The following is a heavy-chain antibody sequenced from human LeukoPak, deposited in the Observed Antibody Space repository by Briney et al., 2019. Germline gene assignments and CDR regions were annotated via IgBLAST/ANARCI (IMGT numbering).Heavy chain of an antibody. CDR3: AGDHHYYDSHWYFDL. D-gene: IGHD3-22*01. Sequence: SVKVSCKASGGTFSSYTISWVRQAPGQGLEWMGRIIPILGIANYAQKFQGRVTITADKSTSTAYMELSSLRSEDTAVYYCAGDHHYYDSHWYFDLWGRGTLVTVSS. CDR1: GGTFSSYT. J-gene: IGHJ2*01. CDR2: IIPILGIA. V-gene: IGHV1-69*04.